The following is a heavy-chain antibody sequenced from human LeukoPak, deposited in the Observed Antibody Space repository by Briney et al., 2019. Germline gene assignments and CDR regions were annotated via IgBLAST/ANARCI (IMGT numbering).Heavy chain of an antibody. CDR3: ARQLREGYYFDY. D-gene: IGHD5-24*01. CDR2: IKQDGSEK. CDR1: GFTFSSYT. Sequence: GGSLRLSCAASGFTFSSYTMNWVRQAPGKGLEWVANIKQDGSEKYYVDSVKGRFTISRDNAKNSLYLQMNSLRAEDTAVYYCARQLREGYYFDYWGQGTLVTVSS. J-gene: IGHJ4*02. V-gene: IGHV3-7*01.